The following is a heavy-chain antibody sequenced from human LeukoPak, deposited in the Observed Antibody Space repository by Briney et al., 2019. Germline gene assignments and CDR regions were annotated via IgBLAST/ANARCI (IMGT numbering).Heavy chain of an antibody. CDR3: AKDRRCSSTSCAGSMDY. CDR1: GFTFSSYG. V-gene: IGHV3-30*02. CDR2: IWYDGSNK. Sequence: GGFLRLSCAASGFTFSSYGRHWVRQAPGKGLEWVGVIWYDGSNKYYAYSVKGRFTISRDNSKNTLYLQMNSLRAEDTAVYYCAKDRRCSSTSCAGSMDYWGQGTLVTVSS. J-gene: IGHJ4*02. D-gene: IGHD2-2*01.